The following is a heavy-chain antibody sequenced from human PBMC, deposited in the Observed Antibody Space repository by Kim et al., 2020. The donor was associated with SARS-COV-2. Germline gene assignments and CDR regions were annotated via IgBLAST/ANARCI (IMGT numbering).Heavy chain of an antibody. CDR3: TVVNIAVSFDY. D-gene: IGHD2-15*01. Sequence: SVKVSCKASGGTFSSYAISWVRQAPGQGLEWMGRIIPILGIANYAQKFQGRVTITADKSTSTAYMELSSLRSEDTAVYYCTVVNIAVSFDYWGQGTLVTVSS. V-gene: IGHV1-69*04. CDR2: IIPILGIA. J-gene: IGHJ4*02. CDR1: GGTFSSYA.